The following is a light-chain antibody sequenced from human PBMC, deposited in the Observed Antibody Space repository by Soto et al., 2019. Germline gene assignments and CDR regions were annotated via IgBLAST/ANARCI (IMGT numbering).Light chain of an antibody. CDR2: GAS. J-gene: IGKJ4*01. CDR1: QSVTSSH. Sequence: EIVLTQTPGTLSLSPGERATLSCRASQSVTSSHLAWYQQKPGQAPRLLIYGASTRATGIPDRFSGSGSDTDFSLTIRRLDPEDFAVYYCQQRSNWPLTFGGGTKVEIK. CDR3: QQRSNWPLT. V-gene: IGKV3D-20*02.